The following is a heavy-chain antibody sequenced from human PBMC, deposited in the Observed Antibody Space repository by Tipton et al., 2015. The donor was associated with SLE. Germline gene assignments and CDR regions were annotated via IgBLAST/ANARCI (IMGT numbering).Heavy chain of an antibody. CDR3: ARDSSSTSGRSGYYYYYYMDV. D-gene: IGHD2-2*01. V-gene: IGHV1-18*01. Sequence: QSGPEVKKPGASVKVSCKASGYTFTSYGISWVRQAPGQGLEWMGWISAYNGNTNYAQKLQGRVTMTTETSTSTAYMELRSLRSDDTAVYYCARDSSSTSGRSGYYYYYYMDVWGKGTTVTISS. CDR1: GYTFTSYG. CDR2: ISAYNGNT. J-gene: IGHJ6*03.